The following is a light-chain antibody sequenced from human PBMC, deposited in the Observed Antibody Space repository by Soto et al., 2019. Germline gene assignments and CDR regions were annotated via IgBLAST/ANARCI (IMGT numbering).Light chain of an antibody. CDR1: QSVLYSSNNKNY. J-gene: IGKJ2*01. CDR2: WAS. CDR3: QQYYSRAYT. V-gene: IGKV4-1*01. Sequence: DIVMTQSPDSLAVSLVERATINCKSSQSVLYSSNNKNYLAWYQQKPGQPPKLLIYWASTRESGVPDRFSGSGSGTDFTLTISSLQAEDVAVYYCQQYYSRAYTFGQGTKLEIK.